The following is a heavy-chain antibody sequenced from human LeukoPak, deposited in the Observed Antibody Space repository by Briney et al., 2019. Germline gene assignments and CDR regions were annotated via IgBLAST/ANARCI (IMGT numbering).Heavy chain of an antibody. CDR2: IYYSGST. CDR1: GGSISSYY. Sequence: PSETLSLTCTVSGGSISSYYWSWIRQPPGKGLEWIGDIYYSGSTNYNASLKSLVTISVDTSKTQFSLELTSVTAADTAVYYCARHYGNWYYFDYWGQGTLVTVSS. CDR3: ARHYGNWYYFDY. D-gene: IGHD1-1*01. J-gene: IGHJ4*02. V-gene: IGHV4-59*08.